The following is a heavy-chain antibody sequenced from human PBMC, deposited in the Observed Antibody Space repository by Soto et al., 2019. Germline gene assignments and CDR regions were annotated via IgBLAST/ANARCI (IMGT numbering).Heavy chain of an antibody. V-gene: IGHV1-18*01. CDR2: ISAYNGNT. Sequence: ASVKVSCKASGYTFTSYGISWVRQAPGQGLEWMGWISAYNGNTNYAQKLQGRVTMTTDTSTSTAYIELRSLRSDDTAVYYCARGSYYDFWSGYYIDYWGQGTLVTVSS. J-gene: IGHJ4*02. D-gene: IGHD3-3*01. CDR3: ARGSYYDFWSGYYIDY. CDR1: GYTFTSYG.